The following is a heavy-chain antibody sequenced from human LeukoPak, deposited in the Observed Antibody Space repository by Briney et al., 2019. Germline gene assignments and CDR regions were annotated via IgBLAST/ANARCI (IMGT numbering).Heavy chain of an antibody. V-gene: IGHV3-7*03. J-gene: IGHJ4*02. Sequence: GGSLRLSCATSGFTFSSYAMHWVRQAPGKGLEWVANIKQDGSEKYYVDSVKGRFTISRDNAKNSLYLQMNSLRAEDTAVYYCARDPSIAVAGEFDYWGQGTLVTVSS. CDR3: ARDPSIAVAGEFDY. CDR1: GFTFSSYA. D-gene: IGHD6-19*01. CDR2: IKQDGSEK.